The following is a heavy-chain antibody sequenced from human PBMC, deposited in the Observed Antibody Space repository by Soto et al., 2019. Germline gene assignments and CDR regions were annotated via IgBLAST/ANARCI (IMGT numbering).Heavy chain of an antibody. J-gene: IGHJ4*02. V-gene: IGHV1-18*01. Sequence: ASVKVSCKASGYTFSNYAISWVRQAPGQGLEWMGWISGHNGKTQYAQKVQDRVTLTTDTSTSTAYMELRSLRYDDTAVYFFARVRLIAARPRIYYFDYWGQGTLVTVSS. D-gene: IGHD6-6*01. CDR1: GYTFSNYA. CDR3: ARVRLIAARPRIYYFDY. CDR2: ISGHNGKT.